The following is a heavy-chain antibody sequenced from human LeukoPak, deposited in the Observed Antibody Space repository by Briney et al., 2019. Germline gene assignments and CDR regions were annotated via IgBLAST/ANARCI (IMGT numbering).Heavy chain of an antibody. Sequence: GRSLRLSCAASGFTFSSYAMHWVRQAPGKRLEWVAVISYDGSNKYYAGSVKGRFTISRDNSKNTLYLQMDSLRAEDTAVYYCASLSTSSGQQFDYWGQGTLVTVSS. J-gene: IGHJ4*02. CDR2: ISYDGSNK. D-gene: IGHD2-2*01. V-gene: IGHV3-30*04. CDR1: GFTFSSYA. CDR3: ASLSTSSGQQFDY.